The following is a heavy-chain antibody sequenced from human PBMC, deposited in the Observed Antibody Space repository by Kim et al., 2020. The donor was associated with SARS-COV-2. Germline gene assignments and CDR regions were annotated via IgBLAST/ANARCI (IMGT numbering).Heavy chain of an antibody. Sequence: ASVKVSCKASGYTFTSYGISWVRQAPGQGLEWMGWISAYNGNTNYAQKLQGRVTMTTDTSTSTAYMELRSLRSDDTAVYYCARVVDTAMVWYGMDVWGQGTTVTVSS. V-gene: IGHV1-18*01. CDR2: ISAYNGNT. D-gene: IGHD5-18*01. CDR3: ARVVDTAMVWYGMDV. J-gene: IGHJ6*02. CDR1: GYTFTSYG.